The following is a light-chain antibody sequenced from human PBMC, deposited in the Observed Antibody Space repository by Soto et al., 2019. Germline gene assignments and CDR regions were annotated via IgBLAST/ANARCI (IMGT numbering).Light chain of an antibody. CDR2: GAS. Sequence: EIVMTQSPSTLSVSPGERATLSCRASQSVGDNLAWYQQKPGQAPRLLIYGASSRATGIPARFSGSGSGTEFTLTISSLQSEDSGVYYCQQYNKWPAEITFGQGTRLEIK. V-gene: IGKV3D-15*01. J-gene: IGKJ5*01. CDR3: QQYNKWPAEIT. CDR1: QSVGDN.